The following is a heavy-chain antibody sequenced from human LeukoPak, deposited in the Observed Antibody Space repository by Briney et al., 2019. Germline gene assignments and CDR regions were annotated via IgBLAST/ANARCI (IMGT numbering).Heavy chain of an antibody. J-gene: IGHJ3*02. D-gene: IGHD3-22*01. V-gene: IGHV5-10-1*01. CDR2: IDPSDSYT. Sequence: GESLKISCKGSGYSFTSYWISWVRQMPGKGLEWMGRIDPSDSYTKYSPSFQGHVTISADKSISTAYLQWSGLKASDTAMYYCARTIVLGASEDAFDIWGQGTMVIVSS. CDR1: GYSFTSYW. CDR3: ARTIVLGASEDAFDI.